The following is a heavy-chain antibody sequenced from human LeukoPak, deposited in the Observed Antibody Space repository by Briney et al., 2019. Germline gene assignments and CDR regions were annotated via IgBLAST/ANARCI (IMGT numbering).Heavy chain of an antibody. CDR2: IGGSGSYT. CDR1: GFAFSTYA. V-gene: IGHV3-23*01. Sequence: GGSLRLSCAASGFAFSTYAMIWVRQAPGKGLEWVSVIGGSGSYTYYADSVKGRFTISRDNSKDTLYLQMNSLRPEDTAVYYCARDWYDYWGQGTLVTVSS. CDR3: ARDWYDY. D-gene: IGHD6-13*01. J-gene: IGHJ4*02.